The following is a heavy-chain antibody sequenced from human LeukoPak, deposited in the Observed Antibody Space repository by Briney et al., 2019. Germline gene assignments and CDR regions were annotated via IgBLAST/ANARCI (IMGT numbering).Heavy chain of an antibody. CDR2: INPNSGGT. V-gene: IGHV1-2*02. Sequence: ASVKVSCKASGYTFTGYYMHWLRQAPGQGLEWMGWINPNSGGTNYAQKFQGRVTMTRDTSISTAYMELSRLRSDDTAVYYCAGGAVGGYYYMDVWGKGTTVTVSS. D-gene: IGHD3-16*01. CDR1: GYTFTGYY. CDR3: AGGAVGGYYYMDV. J-gene: IGHJ6*03.